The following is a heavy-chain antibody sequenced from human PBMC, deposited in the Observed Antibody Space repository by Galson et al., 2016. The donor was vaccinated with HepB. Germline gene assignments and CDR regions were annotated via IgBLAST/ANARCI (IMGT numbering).Heavy chain of an antibody. J-gene: IGHJ5*02. CDR3: AKDNSIAVAVSWFDP. V-gene: IGHV3-30*18. CDR2: ISYDGSKK. D-gene: IGHD6-13*01. Sequence: SLRLSCAASGFTFGIYGMHWVRQAPGEGLEWVAFISYDGSKKYYADSVKGRFTISRDNSKNTLYLQMNSLRAEDAAVFYCAKDNSIAVAVSWFDPWGQGTLVTVSS. CDR1: GFTFGIYG.